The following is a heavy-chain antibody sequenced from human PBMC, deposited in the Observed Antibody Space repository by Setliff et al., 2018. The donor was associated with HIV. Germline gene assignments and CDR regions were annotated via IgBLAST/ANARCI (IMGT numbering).Heavy chain of an antibody. CDR2: INPNSGVT. D-gene: IGHD3-3*01. CDR3: ARDRNDLWSGTLSGLHAVDI. J-gene: IGHJ3*02. CDR1: GYTFTGFY. Sequence: ASVKVSCKASGYTFTGFYIHWVRQAPGQALEWMGRINPNSGVTNSAQKFQGRVTMTRDTSISTAYLELSRLRYDDTAVYYCARDRNDLWSGTLSGLHAVDIWGQGTMVTVS. V-gene: IGHV1-2*06.